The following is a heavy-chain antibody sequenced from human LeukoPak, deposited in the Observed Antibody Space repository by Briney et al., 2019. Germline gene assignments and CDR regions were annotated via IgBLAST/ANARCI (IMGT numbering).Heavy chain of an antibody. CDR3: ARGSSSSWYSDYFDY. J-gene: IGHJ4*02. CDR2: ISSSGSTI. CDR1: GFTFSSYE. V-gene: IGHV3-48*03. Sequence: PGGSLRLSCAASGFTFSSYEMNWVRQAPGKGLEWVSYISSSGSTIYYADSVKGRFTISRDNAKNSLYLQMNSLRAEDTAVYYCARGSSSSWYSDYFDYWGQGTLVTVSS. D-gene: IGHD6-13*01.